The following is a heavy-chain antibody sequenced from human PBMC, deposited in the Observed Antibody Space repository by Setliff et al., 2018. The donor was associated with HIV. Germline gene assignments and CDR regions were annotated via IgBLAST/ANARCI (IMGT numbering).Heavy chain of an antibody. J-gene: IGHJ4*02. Sequence: TLSLTCAVYGGSVSGYYWSWIRQPPGKGLEWIGEIDHSGSTNYNPSLKSRVTISVDTSKNQFSLKLSSVTAADTAVYYCARGEFYCGTDCYWSSFDYWGQGILVTVSS. CDR1: GGSVSGYY. CDR2: IDHSGST. V-gene: IGHV4-34*01. D-gene: IGHD2-21*02. CDR3: ARGEFYCGTDCYWSSFDY.